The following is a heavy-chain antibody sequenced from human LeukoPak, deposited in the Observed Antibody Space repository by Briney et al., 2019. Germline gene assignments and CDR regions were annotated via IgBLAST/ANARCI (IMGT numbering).Heavy chain of an antibody. CDR1: GYTFTSYY. Sequence: GASVKVSCKASGYTFTSYYMHWVRQAPGQGLEWMGIINPSGGSTSYAQKFQGRVTMTRDTSTSTVYMELSSLRSEDTAVYYCARTETRWEQWLDFDYWGQGTLVTVSS. J-gene: IGHJ4*02. CDR3: ARTETRWEQWLDFDY. D-gene: IGHD6-19*01. V-gene: IGHV1-46*01. CDR2: INPSGGST.